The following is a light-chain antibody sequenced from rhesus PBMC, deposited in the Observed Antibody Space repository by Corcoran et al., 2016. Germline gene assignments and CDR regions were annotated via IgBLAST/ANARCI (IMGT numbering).Light chain of an antibody. J-gene: IGKJ4*01. CDR1: QANRKY. Sequence: DIQMTQSPSSLSASVGDRVTIACRASQANRKYLNWYKPKPGKAPQLLIFYTNRLENGVPSRISGSGSGTAFTLTINSLQPADFATYYCQQYNSLPLTFGGATRVEI. CDR3: QQYNSLPLT. CDR2: YTN. V-gene: IGKV1-32*01.